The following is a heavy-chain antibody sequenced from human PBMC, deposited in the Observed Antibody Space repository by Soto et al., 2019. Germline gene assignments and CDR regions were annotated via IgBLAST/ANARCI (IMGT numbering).Heavy chain of an antibody. CDR1: GYTLTELS. J-gene: IGHJ4*02. Sequence: ASVKVSCKVSGYTLTELSMHWVRQAPGKGLEWMGGFDPEDGETIYAQKFQGRVTMTEDTSTDTAYMELSSLRSEDTALYYCARSYVQSRPIDYWGQGTLVTVSS. CDR3: ARSYVQSRPIDY. D-gene: IGHD3-10*02. CDR2: FDPEDGET. V-gene: IGHV1-24*01.